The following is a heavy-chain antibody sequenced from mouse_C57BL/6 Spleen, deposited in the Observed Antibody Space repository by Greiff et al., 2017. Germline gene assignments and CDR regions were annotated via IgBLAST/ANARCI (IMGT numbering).Heavy chain of an antibody. V-gene: IGHV2-9-1*01. CDR2: IWTGGGT. CDR3: ARNYRWFTTGAMDY. J-gene: IGHJ4*01. Sequence: VKLMESGPGLVAPSQSLSITCTVSGFSLTSYAISWVRQPPGKGLEWLGVIWTGGGTNYNSALKSRLSISKDNSKSQVFLKMNSLQTDDTARYYCARNYRWFTTGAMDYWGQGTSVTVSS. D-gene: IGHD1-1*01. CDR1: GFSLTSYA.